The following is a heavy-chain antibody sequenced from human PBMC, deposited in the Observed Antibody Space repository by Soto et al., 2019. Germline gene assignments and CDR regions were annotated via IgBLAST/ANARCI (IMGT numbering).Heavy chain of an antibody. CDR3: ARGRGSTSCLDY. V-gene: IGHV1-3*01. J-gene: IGHJ4*02. Sequence: ASVKVSCKASGYTFTSYAMHWVRQAPGQRLEWMGWINAGNGNTKYSQKFQGRVTITRDTSASTAYMELSSLRSEDTAVYYCARGRGSTSCLDYWGQGTLVTVSS. CDR2: INAGNGNT. D-gene: IGHD2-2*01. CDR1: GYTFTSYA.